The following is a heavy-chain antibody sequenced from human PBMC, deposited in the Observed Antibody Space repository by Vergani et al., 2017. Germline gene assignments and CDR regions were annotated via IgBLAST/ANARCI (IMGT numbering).Heavy chain of an antibody. CDR1: GYSFNSYW. D-gene: IGHD6-6*01. Sequence: EVQLVQSGAEVKKPGESLKISCKGSGYSFNSYWIGWVRQMPGKGLEWMGIIYPGDSDTTYSPSFQGQVTISADKSISTAYLPWSSLKASDTAMYYCARKXDWQLSKTSRSRHNWFDPWGQGTLVTVSS. J-gene: IGHJ5*02. CDR3: ARKXDWQLSKTSRSRHNWFDP. CDR2: IYPGDSDT. V-gene: IGHV5-51*01.